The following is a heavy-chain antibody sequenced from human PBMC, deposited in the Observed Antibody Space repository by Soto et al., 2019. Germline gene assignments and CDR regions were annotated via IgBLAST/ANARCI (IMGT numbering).Heavy chain of an antibody. CDR3: AKAPTYYDILTPLDY. CDR1: GFTFDDYA. V-gene: IGHV3-9*01. Sequence: EVQLVESGGGLVQPGRSLRLSCAASGFTFDDYAMHWVRQATGKGLEWVSGISWNSGSIGYADSVKGRFTISRDNAKNSLYLQMNSLRAEDTALYYCAKAPTYYDILTPLDYWGQGTLVTVSS. CDR2: ISWNSGSI. D-gene: IGHD3-9*01. J-gene: IGHJ4*02.